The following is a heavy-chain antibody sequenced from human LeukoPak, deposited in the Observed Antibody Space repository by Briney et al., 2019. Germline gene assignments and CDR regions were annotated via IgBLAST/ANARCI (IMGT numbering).Heavy chain of an antibody. CDR3: ASANPGIAVAGGTYWFDP. Sequence: SETLSLTCTVSGGSISSYYWSWIRQSPGKGLEWIGYIYYSGSTNYNPSLKSRVTISVDTSKNQFSLKLSSVTAADTAVYYCASANPGIAVAGGTYWFDPWGQGTLVTVSS. J-gene: IGHJ5*02. CDR1: GGSISSYY. D-gene: IGHD6-19*01. CDR2: IYYSGST. V-gene: IGHV4-59*01.